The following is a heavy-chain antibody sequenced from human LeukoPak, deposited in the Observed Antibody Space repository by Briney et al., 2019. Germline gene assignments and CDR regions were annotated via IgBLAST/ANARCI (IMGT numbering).Heavy chain of an antibody. V-gene: IGHV3-20*04. Sequence: RSGRSLRLSCAAPGITFSSFGMHWVRQAPGKGLEWVSGINWNGGSTGYADSVKGRFTISRDNAKNSLYLQMNSLRAEDTALYYCARASAFDIWGQGTMVTVSS. CDR1: GITFSSFG. CDR2: INWNGGST. J-gene: IGHJ3*02. CDR3: ARASAFDI.